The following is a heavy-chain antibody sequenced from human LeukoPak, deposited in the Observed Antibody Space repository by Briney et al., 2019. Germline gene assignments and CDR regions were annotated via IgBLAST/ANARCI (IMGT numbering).Heavy chain of an antibody. Sequence: GSSVKVSCTASGGTFSNYAISWVRQAPGQGLEWMGGIITNYGTTNYAQKYQGRVTITADESTTTVYMELSSLRSEDTAVYYCARPRTYYDFWRGYPPSDYWGQGTLVTVSS. CDR2: IITNYGTT. D-gene: IGHD3-3*01. V-gene: IGHV1-69*01. J-gene: IGHJ4*02. CDR1: GGTFSNYA. CDR3: ARPRTYYDFWRGYPPSDY.